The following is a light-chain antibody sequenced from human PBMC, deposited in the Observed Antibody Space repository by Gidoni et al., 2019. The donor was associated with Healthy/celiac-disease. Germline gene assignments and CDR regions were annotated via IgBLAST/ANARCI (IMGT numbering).Light chain of an antibody. CDR1: QSVLYSSNNKNY. J-gene: IGKJ2*01. V-gene: IGKV4-1*01. CDR2: WAS. CDR3: QQYYSTPS. Sequence: IVMTQSPDSLAVPLGERATINCKSSQSVLYSSNNKNYLAWYQQKPGQPPKLLIYWASTQESGVPDRFSGSGSGTDFTLTISSLQAEDVAVYYCQQYYSTPSFGQGTKLEIK.